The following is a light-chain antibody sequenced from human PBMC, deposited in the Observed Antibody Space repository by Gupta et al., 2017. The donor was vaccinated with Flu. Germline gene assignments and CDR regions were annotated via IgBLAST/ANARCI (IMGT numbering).Light chain of an antibody. CDR3: ASGDDSSSGWV. CDR1: MSNLGGNY. V-gene: IGLV1-47*01. CDR2: RNS. Sequence: SVLTQPPSASLPPRQRVTIACSGSMSNLGGNYVYWYQHFPGAAPNLLLFRNSQRPSVVPERFSGSKCGTAASLASSGLRAEDEADYHCASGDDSSSGWVYGGGTKVTVL. J-gene: IGLJ3*02.